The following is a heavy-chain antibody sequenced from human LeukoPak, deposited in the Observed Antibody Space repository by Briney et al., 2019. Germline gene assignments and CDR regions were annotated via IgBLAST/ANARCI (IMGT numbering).Heavy chain of an antibody. J-gene: IGHJ4*02. Sequence: GGSLRLSCAASGFTFSSYAMSWVRQAPGKGLEWVGFIRSKAFGGTTEYAASVKGRFTISRDDSKSIAYLQMNSLKTEDTAVYYCTREGTQLWELLDYWGQGTLVTVSS. CDR3: TREGTQLWELLDY. V-gene: IGHV3-49*04. CDR1: GFTFSSYA. CDR2: IRSKAFGGTT. D-gene: IGHD1-26*01.